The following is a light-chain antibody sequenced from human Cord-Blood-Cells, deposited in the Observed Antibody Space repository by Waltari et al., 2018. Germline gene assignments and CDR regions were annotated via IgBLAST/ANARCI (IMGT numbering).Light chain of an antibody. CDR1: SSNVGGYNY. V-gene: IGLV2-14*01. CDR3: SSYTSSSTV. CDR2: DVS. Sequence: QPALTPPAAVSGSPGQSTPISCIGTSSNVGGYNYVSWYHQPPGKAPQLMIYDVSNRSSGVSNRFSGSKSGNTASLTISGLQAEDEADYYCSSYTSSSTVFGGGTKLTVL. J-gene: IGLJ2*01.